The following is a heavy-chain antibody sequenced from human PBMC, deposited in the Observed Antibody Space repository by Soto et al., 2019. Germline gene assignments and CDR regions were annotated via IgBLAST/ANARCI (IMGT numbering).Heavy chain of an antibody. CDR3: ARHAGATGTYPPGLP. D-gene: IGHD1-26*01. V-gene: IGHV4-39*01. J-gene: IGHJ5*02. CDR2: IYYSGST. Sequence: PSETLSLTCTVSNGSISSNSHYWGWIRQPPGKGLEWIGSIYYSGSTYYNPSLKSRVTIFVDTSKNQFSLKVTSVTATDTAVYYCARHAGATGTYPPGLPWGQGTLVPVP. CDR1: NGSISSNSHY.